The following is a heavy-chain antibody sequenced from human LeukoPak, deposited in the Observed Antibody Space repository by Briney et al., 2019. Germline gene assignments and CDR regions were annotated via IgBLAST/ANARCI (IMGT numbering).Heavy chain of an antibody. D-gene: IGHD3-10*01. CDR1: GGSISSSNW. J-gene: IGHJ4*02. Sequence: SGTLSLTCAVSGGSISSSNWWSWVCQPPGKGLEWIGEIYHSGSTNYNPSLKSRVTISVDKSKNQFSLKLSSVTAANTAVYYCARRFFGSGSYLGYFYYWGQGTLVTVSS. V-gene: IGHV4-4*02. CDR2: IYHSGST. CDR3: ARRFFGSGSYLGYFYY.